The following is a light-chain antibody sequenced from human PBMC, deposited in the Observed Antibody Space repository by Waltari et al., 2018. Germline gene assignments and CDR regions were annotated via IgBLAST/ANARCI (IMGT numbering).Light chain of an antibody. CDR1: SNDVGVYNY. J-gene: IGLJ2*01. CDR2: DVS. V-gene: IGLV2-14*03. Sequence: QSALTQPASVSGSPGPSLTISCTGTSNDVGVYNYVSWYQHPPGKAPKLIIYDVSRWPSGVSNRFSGSKSGNTASLTISGLQAEDEADYYCSSYTNTNTIVFGGGTKVTVL. CDR3: SSYTNTNTIV.